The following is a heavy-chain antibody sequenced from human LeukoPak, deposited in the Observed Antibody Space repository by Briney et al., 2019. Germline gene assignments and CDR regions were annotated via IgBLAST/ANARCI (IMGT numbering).Heavy chain of an antibody. V-gene: IGHV3-73*01. CDR1: GFTFSDAT. J-gene: IGHJ4*02. CDR3: SGWDGSYKY. Sequence: PGGSLKLSCAASGFTFSDATIYWVRQVSGKGLEWLGHIRTKANTYATAVAASVKGRFTIARLDSKNTAYLQMNSLKSEDTAVYYCSGWDGSYKYWGQGTLVTVSS. CDR2: IRTKANTYAT. D-gene: IGHD3-10*01.